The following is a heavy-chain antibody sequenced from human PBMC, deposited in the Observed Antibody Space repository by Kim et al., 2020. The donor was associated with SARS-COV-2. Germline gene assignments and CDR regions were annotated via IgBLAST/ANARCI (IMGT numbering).Heavy chain of an antibody. V-gene: IGHV3-9*01. CDR3: AKSSGYGDYYYGMDV. J-gene: IGHJ6*02. D-gene: IGHD3-3*01. Sequence: ASVKGRFTISRDNAKNSLCLQMNSLRAEETALYYCAKSSGYGDYYYGMDVWGQGTTVTVSS.